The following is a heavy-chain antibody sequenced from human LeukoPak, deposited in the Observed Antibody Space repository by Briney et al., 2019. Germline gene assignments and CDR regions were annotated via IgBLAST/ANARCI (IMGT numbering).Heavy chain of an antibody. CDR3: ARDLRKQQRSGGY. J-gene: IGHJ4*02. CDR1: GYTFTSYD. V-gene: IGHV1-8*01. CDR2: MNPNSGNT. D-gene: IGHD6-13*01. Sequence: ASVKVSCKASGYTFTSYDINWVRQATGQGLEWMGWMNPNSGNTGYAQRFQGRVTMTRNTSISTAYMELSSLRSEDTAVYYCARDLRKQQRSGGYWGQGTLVTVSS.